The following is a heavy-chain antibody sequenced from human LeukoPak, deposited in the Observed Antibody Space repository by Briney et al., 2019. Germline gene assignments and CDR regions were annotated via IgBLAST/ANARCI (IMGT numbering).Heavy chain of an antibody. CDR3: ARHEANYYGSGSYYSFDY. V-gene: IGHV5-10-1*01. J-gene: IGHJ4*02. CDR1: GYSFTSYW. Sequence: GESLKISCKGSGYSFTSYWISWVRQMPGKGLEWMGRIDPSDSYTNYCPSFQGHVTISADKSISTAYLQWSSLTASDTAMYYCARHEANYYGSGSYYSFDYWGQGTLVTVSS. CDR2: IDPSDSYT. D-gene: IGHD3-10*01.